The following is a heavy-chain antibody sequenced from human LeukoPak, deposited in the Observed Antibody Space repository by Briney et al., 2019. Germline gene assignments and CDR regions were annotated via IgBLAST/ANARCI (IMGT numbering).Heavy chain of an antibody. CDR3: AKDRGGKGSYFDY. CDR1: GFTFSSYD. J-gene: IGHJ4*02. Sequence: GGSLRLSCAASGFTFSSYDMSWVRQAPGKGLEWVSAISGSGGSTHYADSVKGRFTISRDNSKNTLYLQMNSLRAEDTAVYYCAKDRGGKGSYFDYWGQGTLVTVSS. D-gene: IGHD2-15*01. V-gene: IGHV3-23*01. CDR2: ISGSGGST.